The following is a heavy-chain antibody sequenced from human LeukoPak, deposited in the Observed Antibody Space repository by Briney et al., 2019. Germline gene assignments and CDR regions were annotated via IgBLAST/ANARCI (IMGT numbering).Heavy chain of an antibody. CDR3: AKEYSGSYSGDY. J-gene: IGHJ4*02. Sequence: GGSLRLSCAASGFTFSSYAMSWVRQAPGKGLEWVSAISGSGGNTYYADSVKGRSTISRDNSKNTLYLQMNSLRAEDTAVYYCAKEYSGSYSGDYWGQGTLVTVSS. V-gene: IGHV3-23*01. D-gene: IGHD1-26*01. CDR1: GFTFSSYA. CDR2: ISGSGGNT.